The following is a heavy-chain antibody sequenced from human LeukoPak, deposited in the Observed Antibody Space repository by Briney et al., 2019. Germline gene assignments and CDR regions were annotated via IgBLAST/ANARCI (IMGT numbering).Heavy chain of an antibody. CDR1: GFTFSSYG. V-gene: IGHV3-30*18. CDR3: AKDMVRGVPQYYFDY. CDR2: ISYDGSNK. Sequence: GGSLRLSCAASGFTFSSYGMHWVRQAPGKGLEWVAVISYDGSNKYYADSVKGRFTISRDNSKNTLYLQMNSLRAEDTAVYYCAKDMVRGVPQYYFDYWGQGTLVTVSS. J-gene: IGHJ4*02. D-gene: IGHD3-10*01.